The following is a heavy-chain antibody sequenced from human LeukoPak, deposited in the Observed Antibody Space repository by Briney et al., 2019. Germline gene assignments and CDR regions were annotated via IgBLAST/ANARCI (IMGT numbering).Heavy chain of an antibody. Sequence: GGSLRLSCAASGFTFSSYGMHWVRQAPGKGLEWVAVISYDGSNKYYADSVKGRFTISRDNSKNTLYLQMNSLRAEDTAVYYCAKADHCSSTSCYYFDYWGQGTLVTVSS. CDR2: ISYDGSNK. CDR1: GFTFSSYG. J-gene: IGHJ4*02. V-gene: IGHV3-30*18. CDR3: AKADHCSSTSCYYFDY. D-gene: IGHD2-2*01.